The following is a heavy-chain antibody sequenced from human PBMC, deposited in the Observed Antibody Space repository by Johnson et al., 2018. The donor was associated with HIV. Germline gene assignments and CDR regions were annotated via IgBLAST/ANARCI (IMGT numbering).Heavy chain of an antibody. CDR1: GFTFSNYA. J-gene: IGHJ3*02. CDR2: ISYDGSNK. V-gene: IGHV3-30*04. D-gene: IGHD1-1*01. CDR3: ATSTASDALDI. Sequence: QVQLVESGGGVVQPGGSLRLSCAASGFTFSNYAMHWVRQAPGKGLEWVAVISYDGSNKYYADSVKGRFTISRDNSKNTLYLQMNSLRPEDTAVYYCATSTASDALDIWGQGTMVTVSS.